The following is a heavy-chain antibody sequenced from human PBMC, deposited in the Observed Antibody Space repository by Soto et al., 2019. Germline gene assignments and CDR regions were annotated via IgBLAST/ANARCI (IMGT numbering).Heavy chain of an antibody. CDR3: ARGGRFPYYYYGMDV. V-gene: IGHV4-34*01. CDR2: INHSGST. CDR1: GGSFRGCC. Sequence: SEALCARWGGSGGSFRGCCWSGSRQPPGKGLEWTGEINHSGSTNYNPSLKSRVTISVDTSKNQFSLKLSSVTAADTAVYYCARGGRFPYYYYGMDVWGQGTTVS. J-gene: IGHJ6*02.